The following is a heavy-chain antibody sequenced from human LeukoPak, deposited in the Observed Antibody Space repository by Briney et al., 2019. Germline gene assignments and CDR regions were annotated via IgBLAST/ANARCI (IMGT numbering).Heavy chain of an antibody. D-gene: IGHD3-10*01. CDR3: ARGPRNYYGSGSYYNVGWFDP. V-gene: IGHV4-34*01. Sequence: ETLSLTCAVYGGSFNGYYWSWIRQPPGKGLEWIGEINHSGSTNYNPSLKSRVTISVDTSKNQFSLKLSSVTAADTAVYYCARGPRNYYGSGSYYNVGWFDPWGQGTLVTVSS. J-gene: IGHJ5*02. CDR1: GGSFNGYY. CDR2: INHSGST.